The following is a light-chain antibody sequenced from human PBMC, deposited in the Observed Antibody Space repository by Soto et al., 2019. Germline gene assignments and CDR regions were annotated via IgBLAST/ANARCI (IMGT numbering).Light chain of an antibody. V-gene: IGKV4-1*01. J-gene: IGKJ1*01. Sequence: IVMTQSPDSLAVSLGESATINCKSSQSVLHSSNNKNYLAWFQQKPGQPPKLLIYWASTRESGVPDRFSGSGSGKDFTLTISSLQAEDVAVYYCQQYYPTLWTFGQGTKVDIX. CDR1: QSVLHSSNNKNY. CDR3: QQYYPTLWT. CDR2: WAS.